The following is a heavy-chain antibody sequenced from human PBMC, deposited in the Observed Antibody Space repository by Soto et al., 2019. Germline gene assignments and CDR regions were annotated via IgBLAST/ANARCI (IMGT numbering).Heavy chain of an antibody. J-gene: IGHJ4*02. CDR2: ISGSGGST. V-gene: IGHV3-23*01. CDR3: AKDSDIVLMVYAKEDY. Sequence: PGGSLRLSCAASGFTFSSYAMSWVRQAPGKGLEWVSAISGSGGSTYYADSVKGRFTISRDNSKNTLYLQMNSLRAEDTAVYYCAKDSDIVLMVYAKEDYWGQGTLVTVSS. D-gene: IGHD2-8*01. CDR1: GFTFSSYA.